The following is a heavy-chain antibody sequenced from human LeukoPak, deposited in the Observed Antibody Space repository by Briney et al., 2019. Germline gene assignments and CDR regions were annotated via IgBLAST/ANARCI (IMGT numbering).Heavy chain of an antibody. CDR1: GFSFSSYA. D-gene: IGHD3-22*01. V-gene: IGHV3-23*01. Sequence: GGSLRLSCAASGFSFSSYAINWVRQVPGKGLEWVSAISGSGGTTYYADSVKGRFTISRDNSKNTLYLQMNSLRAEDTAIYYCAKDGGGYYPSYYYYMDVWGKGTTVTISS. J-gene: IGHJ6*03. CDR3: AKDGGGYYPSYYYYMDV. CDR2: ISGSGGTT.